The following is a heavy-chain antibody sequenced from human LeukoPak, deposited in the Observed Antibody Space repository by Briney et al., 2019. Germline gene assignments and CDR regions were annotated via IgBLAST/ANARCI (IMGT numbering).Heavy chain of an antibody. V-gene: IGHV4-59*01. CDR1: GGSISSYY. D-gene: IGHD3-22*01. J-gene: IGHJ4*02. CDR2: IYDSGST. Sequence: SETLSLTCTVSGGSISSYYWSWIRQPPGKGLEWIGYIYDSGSTNYNPSLKSRVTISVDTSKNQFSLKLSSVTAADTAVYYCARGKNYYDSSGYYHDWGQGTLVTVSS. CDR3: ARGKNYYDSSGYYHD.